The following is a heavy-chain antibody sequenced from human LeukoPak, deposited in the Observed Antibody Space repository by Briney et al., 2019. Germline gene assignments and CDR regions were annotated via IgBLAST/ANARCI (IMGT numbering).Heavy chain of an antibody. CDR1: GFTFSDYS. D-gene: IGHD3-10*01. V-gene: IGHV3-48*02. Sequence: QPGGSLRLSCAASGFTFSDYSMNCVRQAPGKGLQWVSYISGSSNTIYYADSLRGRFTISRDNAKNLLYLQMSSLRDEDTAVYYCARARGYFGELLNWGQGTLVSVSS. J-gene: IGHJ4*02. CDR2: ISGSSNTI. CDR3: ARARGYFGELLN.